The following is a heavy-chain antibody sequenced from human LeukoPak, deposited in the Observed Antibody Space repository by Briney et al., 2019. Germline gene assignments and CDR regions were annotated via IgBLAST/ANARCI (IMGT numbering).Heavy chain of an antibody. CDR3: ARDTWRAVAGTSTYYYTGMDA. D-gene: IGHD6-19*01. Sequence: GGSLRLSCAASGFTVSSNYMRWVRQAPGKGLEWVSVIYSGGSTYYADSVKGRFTISRDNAKNSLYLQMNSLRVEDTAVYYCARDTWRAVAGTSTYYYTGMDAWGQGTTVTVSS. J-gene: IGHJ6*02. V-gene: IGHV3-53*01. CDR2: IYSGGST. CDR1: GFTVSSNY.